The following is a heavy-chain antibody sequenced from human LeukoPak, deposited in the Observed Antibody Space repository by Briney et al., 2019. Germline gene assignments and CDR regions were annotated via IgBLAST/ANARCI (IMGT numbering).Heavy chain of an antibody. CDR1: GYTFTGYY. D-gene: IGHD6-6*01. J-gene: IGHJ4*02. Sequence: ASVKVSCKASGYTFTGYYMHWVRQAPGHGLEWMGRINPNSGGTNYAQKFQGRVTMTRDTSISTAYMELSRLRSDDTAVYYCARAARSRFLFDYWGQGTLVTVSS. CDR2: INPNSGGT. V-gene: IGHV1-2*06. CDR3: ARAARSRFLFDY.